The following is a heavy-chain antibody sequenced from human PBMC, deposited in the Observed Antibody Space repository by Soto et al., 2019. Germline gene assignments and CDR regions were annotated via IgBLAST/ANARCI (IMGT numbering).Heavy chain of an antibody. D-gene: IGHD6-13*01. Sequence: GGSLRLSCAGSGFTFSNFAMGWVRQAPGKGPEWVSSVSGGGSASFSADSVRGRFSVSRDNSKNTLFLQMNTLRVEDTAVYYFGKTRQRAVGTDFFHLWGQGPQVTVSS. J-gene: IGHJ4*02. CDR3: GKTRQRAVGTDFFHL. V-gene: IGHV3-23*01. CDR1: GFTFSNFA. CDR2: VSGGGSAS.